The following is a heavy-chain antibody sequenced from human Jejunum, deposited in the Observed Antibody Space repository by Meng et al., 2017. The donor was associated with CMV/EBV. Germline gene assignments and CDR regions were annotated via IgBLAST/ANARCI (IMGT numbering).Heavy chain of an antibody. CDR1: LPFSDYW. CDR2: IRHDGTTT. J-gene: IGHJ6*02. Sequence: LPFSDYWMHWVRQAPGKGLEWVAVIRHDGTTTYYADSVQGRFTISRDNSKSTLYLQMNSLRPDDTAVYYCAKDRFEVSPYFLGMDVWGQGTTVTVSS. CDR3: AKDRFEVSPYFLGMDV. D-gene: IGHD2/OR15-2a*01. V-gene: IGHV3-30*02.